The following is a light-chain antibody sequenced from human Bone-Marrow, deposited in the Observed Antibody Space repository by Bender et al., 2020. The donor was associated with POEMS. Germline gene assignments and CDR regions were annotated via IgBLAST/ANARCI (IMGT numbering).Light chain of an antibody. CDR3: QSRGRNTAV. V-gene: IGLV3-1*01. Sequence: SYELTQPPSVSVSPGQTATITCSGEKLGEEYACWYQQKPGQSPVVVIYQDTKRPSGIPERFSGSTSGNTASLTISWTLSMDGAVYYCQSRGRNTAVFGRETKLTVL. CDR2: QDT. CDR1: KLGEEY. J-gene: IGLJ2*01.